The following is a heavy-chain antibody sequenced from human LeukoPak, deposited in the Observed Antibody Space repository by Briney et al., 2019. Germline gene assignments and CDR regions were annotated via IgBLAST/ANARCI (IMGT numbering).Heavy chain of an antibody. CDR2: IYTSGST. Sequence: SETLSLTCTVSGGSISSYYWSWIRQPAGKGLEWIGRIYTSGSTNYNPSLKSRVTMSVDTSKNQFSLKLSSVTAADTAVYYCAREFGDYGDRDDDAFDIWGQGTMVTVSS. CDR3: AREFGDYGDRDDDAFDI. CDR1: GGSISSYY. V-gene: IGHV4-4*07. D-gene: IGHD4-17*01. J-gene: IGHJ3*02.